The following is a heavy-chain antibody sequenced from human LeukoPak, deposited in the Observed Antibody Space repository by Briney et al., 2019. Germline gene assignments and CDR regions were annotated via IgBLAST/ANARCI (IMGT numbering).Heavy chain of an antibody. Sequence: SQTLSLTCAVSGGSISSGGYSWSWIRQPPGKGLEWIRYIYHSGSTYYNPSLKSRVTISVDRSKNQFSLKLSSVTAADTAVYYCARVRGYCSSTSCYGGFDPWGQGTLVTVSS. CDR1: GGSISSGGYS. CDR3: ARVRGYCSSTSCYGGFDP. CDR2: IYHSGST. V-gene: IGHV4-30-2*01. J-gene: IGHJ5*02. D-gene: IGHD2-2*01.